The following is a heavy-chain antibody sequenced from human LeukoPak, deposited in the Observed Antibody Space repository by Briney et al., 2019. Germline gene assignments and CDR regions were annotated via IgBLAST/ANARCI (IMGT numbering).Heavy chain of an antibody. Sequence: GGSLRLSCAAFGFTFSSYGMHWVRQAPVKGLEWVAVISYDGSNKYYADSVKGRFTISRDNSKNTLYLQMNSLRAEDTAVYSCAKDRRPQLRGLDYWGQGTLVTVSS. CDR2: ISYDGSNK. CDR3: AKDRRPQLRGLDY. V-gene: IGHV3-30*18. D-gene: IGHD5-24*01. J-gene: IGHJ4*02. CDR1: GFTFSSYG.